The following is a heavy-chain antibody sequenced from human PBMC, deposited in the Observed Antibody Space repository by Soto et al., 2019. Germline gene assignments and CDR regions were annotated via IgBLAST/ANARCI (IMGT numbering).Heavy chain of an antibody. D-gene: IGHD3-22*01. V-gene: IGHV1-18*01. Sequence: ASVKVSCQASGYTFTRYGISWVRQAPGQGLDWMGWISAYNGNTKYAQQLRGRVTMTTATSTSTAYMELRSLRSDDTAVYYCARDGGYSDSNRKHRFDPWGHGTLVTVSS. CDR1: GYTFTRYG. J-gene: IGHJ5*02. CDR2: ISAYNGNT. CDR3: ARDGGYSDSNRKHRFDP.